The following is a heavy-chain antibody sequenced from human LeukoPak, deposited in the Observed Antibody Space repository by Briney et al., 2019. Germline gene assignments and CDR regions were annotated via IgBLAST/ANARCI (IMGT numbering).Heavy chain of an antibody. CDR3: ARRSVTMVRGVMPTFDY. CDR1: GGSISSSGYY. D-gene: IGHD3-10*01. CDR2: IYYSGST. Sequence: SETLSLTCAVSGGSISSSGYYWGWIRQPPGQGLQWIGCIYYSGSTYYNPSLKSRVTISVDTSKNQFSLKLSSVTAAATAVYYCARRSVTMVRGVMPTFDYWGQGTLVTVSS. J-gene: IGHJ4*02. V-gene: IGHV4-39*01.